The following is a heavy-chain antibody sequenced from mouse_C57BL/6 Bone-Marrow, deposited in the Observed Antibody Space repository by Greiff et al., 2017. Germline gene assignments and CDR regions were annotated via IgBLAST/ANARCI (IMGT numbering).Heavy chain of an antibody. CDR1: GYTFTSYW. V-gene: IGHV1-69*01. CDR2: IDPSDSYT. J-gene: IGHJ3*01. D-gene: IGHD4-1*01. Sequence: VQLQQPGAELVMPGASVKLSCKASGYTFTSYWMHWVKQRPGQGLEWIGEIDPSDSYTNYNQKFKGKSTLTVDKSSSTAYMQLSSLTSEDSAVXYCARELAGTFAYWGQGTLVTGSA. CDR3: ARELAGTFAY.